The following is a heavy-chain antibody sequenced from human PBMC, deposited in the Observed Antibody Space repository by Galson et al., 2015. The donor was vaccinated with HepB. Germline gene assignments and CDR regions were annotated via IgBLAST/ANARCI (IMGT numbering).Heavy chain of an antibody. J-gene: IGHJ4*02. Sequence: SLRLSCAASGFIFRSSAMTWVRQAPGKGLEWVSGISGIGDKTHYADSVKGRFTISRENSKNTLYLQMNNLRAEDTAVYYCAKDGVDLDMIFHLNYYDFWGPGTQVTVSS. CDR1: GFIFRSSA. CDR2: ISGIGDKT. V-gene: IGHV3-23*01. CDR3: AKDGVDLDMIFHLNYYDF. D-gene: IGHD3/OR15-3a*01.